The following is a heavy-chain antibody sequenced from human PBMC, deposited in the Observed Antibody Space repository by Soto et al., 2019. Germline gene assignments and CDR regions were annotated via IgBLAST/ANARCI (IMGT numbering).Heavy chain of an antibody. V-gene: IGHV3-74*01. Sequence: GGSLRLSCAASGITFSSYWMHWVRQAPGKGLVWVSRINSDGSSTSYADSVKGRFTISRDNAKNTLYLQMNSLRAEDTAVYYCARAHVDKYYDFWSGYWSQYYYYGMDVWGQGTTVTRLL. CDR2: INSDGSST. CDR1: GITFSSYW. J-gene: IGHJ6*02. D-gene: IGHD3-3*01. CDR3: ARAHVDKYYDFWSGYWSQYYYYGMDV.